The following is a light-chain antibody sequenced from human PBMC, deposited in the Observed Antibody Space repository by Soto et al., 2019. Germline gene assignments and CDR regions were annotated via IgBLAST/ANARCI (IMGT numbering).Light chain of an antibody. CDR2: DAS. Sequence: EIVLTQSPATLSLSPGERATLSCRASQSVSSYLAWYQQKPGQAPRLLIYDASNRATGIPARFSGSGSGKEFTLTISSLQSEDFAVYYCQQRTPITFGQGTRLEIK. J-gene: IGKJ5*01. V-gene: IGKV3-11*01. CDR3: QQRTPIT. CDR1: QSVSSY.